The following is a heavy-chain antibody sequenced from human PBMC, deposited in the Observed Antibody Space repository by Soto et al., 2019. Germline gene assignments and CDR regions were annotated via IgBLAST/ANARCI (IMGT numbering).Heavy chain of an antibody. J-gene: IGHJ4*02. CDR3: AKAISGYNAPLDH. V-gene: IGHV1-24*01. D-gene: IGHD1-20*01. Sequence: GASVKVSCKVSGYTLTELSMHWVRQAPGKGLEWMGGFDPEDGETIYAQKFQGRVTMTEDTSTDTAYMELNSLRAEDTAVYYCAKAISGYNAPLDHWGQGTRVTVS. CDR1: GYTLTELS. CDR2: FDPEDGET.